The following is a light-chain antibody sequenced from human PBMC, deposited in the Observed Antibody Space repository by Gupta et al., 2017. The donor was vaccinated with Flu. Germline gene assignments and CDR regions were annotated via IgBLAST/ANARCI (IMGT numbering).Light chain of an antibody. V-gene: IGLV2-11*01. CDR3: CSYAGRDPYV. Sequence: SVTISCTGTSSDVGGYNYVTCDQQHPGKDPNLMIYDVSKRPSGVPDRFSVSKSGNTASLTISGRQDEDEADYYCCSYAGRDPYVFGTGTKVTVL. J-gene: IGLJ1*01. CDR2: DVS. CDR1: SSDVGGYNY.